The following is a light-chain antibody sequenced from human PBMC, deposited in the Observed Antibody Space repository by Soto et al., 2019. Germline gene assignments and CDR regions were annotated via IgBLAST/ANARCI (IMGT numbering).Light chain of an antibody. V-gene: IGLV2-14*01. CDR1: SSDVGGYNY. CDR2: EVS. J-gene: IGLJ2*01. Sequence: QSVLTQPASVSGSPGQSITISCTGTSSDVGGYNYVSWYQQHPGKAPKLMIYEVSNRPSGVSNRFSGSKSGNTASLTISGLQAEDEADYYCCSYTSSSTLVFGGVTKLTVL. CDR3: CSYTSSSTLV.